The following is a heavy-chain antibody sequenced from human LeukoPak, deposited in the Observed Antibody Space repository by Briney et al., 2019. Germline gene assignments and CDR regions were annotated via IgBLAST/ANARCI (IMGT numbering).Heavy chain of an antibody. V-gene: IGHV3-23*01. Sequence: GGSLRLSCAASGFTFSSYAMSWVRQAPGEGLEWVSAISGSGGSTYYADSVKGRFTISRDNSKNTLYLQMNSLRAEDTAVYYCAKDPSSGYYDSSGYPEYWGQGTLVTVSS. J-gene: IGHJ4*02. CDR2: ISGSGGST. D-gene: IGHD3-22*01. CDR3: AKDPSSGYYDSSGYPEY. CDR1: GFTFSSYA.